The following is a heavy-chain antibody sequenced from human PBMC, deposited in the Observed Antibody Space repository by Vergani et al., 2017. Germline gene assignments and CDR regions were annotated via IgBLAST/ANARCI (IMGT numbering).Heavy chain of an antibody. CDR3: ARSLLSGGWFDP. D-gene: IGHD2-2*01. J-gene: IGHJ5*02. Sequence: QLQLQESGPGLVKPSETLSLTCTVSGGSISSSSYYWGWIRQPPGKGLEWIGGIYYSGSTYYNPSLKSRVTISVDTSKNQFSLKLSSVTAADTAVYYCARSLLSGGWFDPWGQGTLVTVSS. V-gene: IGHV4-39*07. CDR1: GGSISSSSYY. CDR2: IYYSGST.